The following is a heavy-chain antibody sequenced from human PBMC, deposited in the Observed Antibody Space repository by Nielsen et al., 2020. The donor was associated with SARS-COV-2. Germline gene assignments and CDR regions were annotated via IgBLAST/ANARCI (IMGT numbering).Heavy chain of an antibody. CDR2: INPNSGGT. CDR3: ARDPLFSTYYYYGMDV. J-gene: IGHJ6*02. D-gene: IGHD2/OR15-2a*01. CDR1: GYTFTGYY. Sequence: ASVKVSCKASGYTFTGYYMHWVRQAPGQGLEWMGRINPNSGGTNYAQKFQGRVTMTRDTSISTGYMELSRLRSDDTAVYYCARDPLFSTYYYYGMDVWGQGTTVTVSS. V-gene: IGHV1-2*06.